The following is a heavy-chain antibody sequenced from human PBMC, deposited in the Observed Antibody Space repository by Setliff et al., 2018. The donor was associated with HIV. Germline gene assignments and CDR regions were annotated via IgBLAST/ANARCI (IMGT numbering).Heavy chain of an antibody. V-gene: IGHV3-13*01. CDR1: GFTFSSYD. J-gene: IGHJ6*02. Sequence: GGSLRLSCEASGFTFSSYDFHWVRKAAGKGLEWVSAIGTGGDTYYVDSVKGRFTISRENARNSLYLQMNSLRAGDTAVYYCAREIRTVYTGGHYFYGIDVWGQGTAVTVSS. CDR3: AREIRTVYTGGHYFYGIDV. CDR2: IGTGGDT. D-gene: IGHD3-16*01.